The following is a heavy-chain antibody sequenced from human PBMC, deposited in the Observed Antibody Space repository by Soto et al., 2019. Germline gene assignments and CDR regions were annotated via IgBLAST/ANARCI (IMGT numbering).Heavy chain of an antibody. V-gene: IGHV2-26*01. D-gene: IGHD6-19*01. Sequence: QVTLKESGPVLVKPTETLTLRCTVSGLSITDSEMGVSWIRQPPGQPLEWLAYMDSSGEKSYRTFLKSRLAISKDTSKSQIVLTMTNMDPADTATYYCARRHLAVAVSPWFDPWGQGIPVTVSS. J-gene: IGHJ5*02. CDR2: MDSSGEK. CDR3: ARRHLAVAVSPWFDP. CDR1: GLSITDSEMG.